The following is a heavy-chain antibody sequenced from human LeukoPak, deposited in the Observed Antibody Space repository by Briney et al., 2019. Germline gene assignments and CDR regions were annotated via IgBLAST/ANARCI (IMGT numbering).Heavy chain of an antibody. J-gene: IGHJ5*02. CDR3: AKGTHSSSWHWYDP. CDR1: GFIFSDYY. Sequence: GGSLRLSCAASGFIFSDYYMTWIRQAPGKGLEWLSYIDSSGDVIYYADSVKGRFTISRDNAKNSLYLQMNSLRVEDTAVYYCAKGTHSSSWHWYDPWGQGTLVTVSS. CDR2: IDSSGDVI. V-gene: IGHV3-11*01. D-gene: IGHD6-13*01.